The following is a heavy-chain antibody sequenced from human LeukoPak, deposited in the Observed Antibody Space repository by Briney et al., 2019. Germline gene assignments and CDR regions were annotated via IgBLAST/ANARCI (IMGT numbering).Heavy chain of an antibody. CDR1: GGYISSGGYY. V-gene: IGHV4-31*03. CDR2: IYYSGST. D-gene: IGHD2-2*01. Sequence: TLSLTCTVSGGYISSGGYYWSWIRQHPGKGLEWIGYIYYSGSTYYNPSLKSRVTLSVDTSKNQFSLKLSSVTAADTAVYYCARVPRYCSSTSCLDEPYYYYGMDVWGQGTTVTVSS. J-gene: IGHJ6*02. CDR3: ARVPRYCSSTSCLDEPYYYYGMDV.